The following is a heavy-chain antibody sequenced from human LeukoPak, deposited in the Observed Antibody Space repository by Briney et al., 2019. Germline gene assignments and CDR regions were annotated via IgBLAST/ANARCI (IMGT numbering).Heavy chain of an antibody. V-gene: IGHV3-53*01. CDR2: FIAVVA. Sequence: GGSLRLSCAASGFTVSSNYMSWSARLQGRGWSGSQLFIAVVAYYADSVKGRFTISRDNSKNTLYLQMNSLRAEDTAVYYCARESWLYAFDIWGQGTMVTVSS. CDR3: ARESWLYAFDI. J-gene: IGHJ3*02. CDR1: GFTVSSNY. D-gene: IGHD5-24*01.